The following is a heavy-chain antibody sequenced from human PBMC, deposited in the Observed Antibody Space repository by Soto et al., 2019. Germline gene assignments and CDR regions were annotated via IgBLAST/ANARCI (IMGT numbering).Heavy chain of an antibody. J-gene: IGHJ6*02. Sequence: GGSLRLSCAVSGFIFNNYGMHWVRQAPGKGLEWVAVISYDGDNKYYADSVKGRFTISRDNSKNTLYLQMNSLRAEDTAVYYCAKDIALVRGVIIDLDVWGQGTRVTVS. CDR3: AKDIALVRGVIIDLDV. D-gene: IGHD3-10*01. CDR1: GFIFNNYG. V-gene: IGHV3-30*18. CDR2: ISYDGDNK.